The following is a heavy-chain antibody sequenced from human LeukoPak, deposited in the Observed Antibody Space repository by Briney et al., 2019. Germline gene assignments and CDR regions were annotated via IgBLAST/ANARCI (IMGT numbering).Heavy chain of an antibody. CDR1: GFTFSRYA. V-gene: IGHV3-30-3*01. CDR3: AENGNYERITMVRGAPGPGHYFDY. Sequence: GRSLRLSCATSGFTFSRYAMHWVRQAPGKGLEWVALISYDANIGSNKYYADSVKGRFTISRDNSKNTLYLQMNSLRAEDTAVYYCAENGNYERITMVRGAPGPGHYFDYWGQGTLVTVSS. J-gene: IGHJ4*02. D-gene: IGHD3-10*01. CDR2: ISYDANIGSNK.